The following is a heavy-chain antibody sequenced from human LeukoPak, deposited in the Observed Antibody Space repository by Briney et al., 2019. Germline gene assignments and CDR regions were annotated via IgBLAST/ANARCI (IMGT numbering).Heavy chain of an antibody. CDR2: MNPNSGNT. J-gene: IGHJ6*03. CDR3: ARERASSSSWYLPPHYMDV. D-gene: IGHD6-13*01. CDR1: GYTFTNYD. V-gene: IGHV1-8*01. Sequence: GASVKVSCKSSGYTFTNYDINWVRQATGQGLEWMGWMNPNSGNTGYAQKFQGRVTMTRNTSISTAYMELSSLRSEDTAVYYCARERASSSSWYLPPHYMDVWGKGTTVTISS.